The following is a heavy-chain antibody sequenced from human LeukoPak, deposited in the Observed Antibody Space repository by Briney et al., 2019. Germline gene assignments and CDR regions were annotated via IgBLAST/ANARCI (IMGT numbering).Heavy chain of an antibody. CDR1: GYTFTSYA. CDR3: ARASAYYFDSSGFYFDY. D-gene: IGHD3-22*01. Sequence: ASVKVSCKASGYTFTSYAISWVRQAPGQGLEWMGGIIPTFGTPNYAQKFQGRVTITADESTSTAYMELSSLRSEDTAVYYCARASAYYFDSSGFYFDYWGQGTLVTVSS. CDR2: IIPTFGTP. V-gene: IGHV1-69*13. J-gene: IGHJ4*02.